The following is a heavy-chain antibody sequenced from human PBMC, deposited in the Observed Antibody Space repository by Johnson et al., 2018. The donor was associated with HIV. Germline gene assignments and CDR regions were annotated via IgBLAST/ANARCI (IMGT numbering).Heavy chain of an antibody. CDR2: INWSGGST. D-gene: IGHD3-3*01. CDR3: TKGRIFGVVMEAFDI. CDR1: GFTFEDYG. Sequence: VQLVESGGGLVQPGRSLRLSCASSGFTFEDYGMSWVRQVPGKGLEWVSGINWSGGSTGYADSVKGRFTVSRDNSKNTLYLQMNSLRAEDTAVSYCTKGRIFGVVMEAFDIWGQGTMVTVSS. V-gene: IGHV3-20*04. J-gene: IGHJ3*02.